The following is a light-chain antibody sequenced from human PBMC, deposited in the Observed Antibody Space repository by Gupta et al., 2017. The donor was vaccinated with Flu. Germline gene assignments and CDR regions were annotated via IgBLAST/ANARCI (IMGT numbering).Light chain of an antibody. V-gene: IGLV8-61*01. Sequence: TVTLTCGLTSGSVSNNYYPAWLQQTPGQAPRTLIYRTDTRSSGVPDRFSGSILGNKAALTITGAQSDDESDYYCLLYMGSDIGVFGGGTRLTVL. CDR3: LLYMGSDIGV. CDR1: SGSVSNNYY. J-gene: IGLJ2*01. CDR2: RTD.